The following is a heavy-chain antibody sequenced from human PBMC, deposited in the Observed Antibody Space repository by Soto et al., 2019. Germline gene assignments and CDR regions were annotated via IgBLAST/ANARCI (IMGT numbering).Heavy chain of an antibody. J-gene: IGHJ5*02. CDR3: ARAAVDGSGPHNWFDP. V-gene: IGHV6-1*01. CDR1: GDSVSSNSAA. CDR2: TYYRSKWYN. D-gene: IGHD3-10*01. Sequence: SQTLSLTCAISGDSVSSNSAAWNWIRQSPSRGLEWLGRTYYRSKWYNDYAVSVKSRITINPDTSKNQFSLQLNSVTPEDTAVYYCARAAVDGSGPHNWFDPWGQGTLVTVSS.